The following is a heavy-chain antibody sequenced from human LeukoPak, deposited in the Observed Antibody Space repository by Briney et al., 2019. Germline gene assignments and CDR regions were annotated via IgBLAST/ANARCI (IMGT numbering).Heavy chain of an antibody. V-gene: IGHV4-38-2*02. CDR2: IYYSGDT. D-gene: IGHD5-12*01. Sequence: GSLRLSCAASGFTFSSYAMSWIRQPPGKGLEWIGSIYYSGDTYYNPSLKSRVTISVDTSKNQFSLKLSSVTAADTAVYYCARESIVAINWGQGTLVTVSS. CDR1: GFTFSSYA. CDR3: ARESIVAIN. J-gene: IGHJ4*02.